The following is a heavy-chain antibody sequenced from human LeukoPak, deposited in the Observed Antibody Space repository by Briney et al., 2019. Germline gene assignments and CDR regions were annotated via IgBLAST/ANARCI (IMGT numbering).Heavy chain of an antibody. V-gene: IGHV4-34*01. CDR1: GGSFSGYY. J-gene: IGHJ4*02. D-gene: IGHD6-19*01. CDR3: ARSEESIAVAGTFDY. Sequence: SETLSLTCAVYGGSFSGYYWRWIRQPPGKGLEWIGEINHSGSTNYNPSLKSRVTISVDTSKNQFSLKLSSVTAADTAVYYCARSEESIAVAGTFDYWGQGTLVTVSS. CDR2: INHSGST.